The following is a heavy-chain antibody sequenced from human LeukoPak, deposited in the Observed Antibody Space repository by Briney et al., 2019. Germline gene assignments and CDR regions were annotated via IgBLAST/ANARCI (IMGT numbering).Heavy chain of an antibody. D-gene: IGHD3-22*01. J-gene: IGHJ4*02. CDR2: ISSSSSYI. V-gene: IGHV3-21*01. Sequence: GGSLRLSCAASGFTFSSYWMNWVRQAPGKGLEWVSSISSSSSYIYYADSVKGRFTISRDNAKNSLYLQMNSLRAEDTAVYYCARDPANYYDSSGYYYFDYWGQGTLVTVSS. CDR3: ARDPANYYDSSGYYYFDY. CDR1: GFTFSSYW.